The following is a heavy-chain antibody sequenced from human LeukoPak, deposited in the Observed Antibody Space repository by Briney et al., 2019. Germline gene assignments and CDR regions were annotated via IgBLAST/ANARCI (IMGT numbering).Heavy chain of an antibody. CDR1: GFTFSSYG. D-gene: IGHD3-9*01. V-gene: IGHV3-30*03. CDR2: ISYDGSNK. J-gene: IGHJ3*02. Sequence: GGSLRLSCAASGFTFSSYGMHWVRQAPGKGLEWVAVISYDGSNKYYADSVKGRFTISRDNSKNTLYLQMNSLRAEDTAVYYCAREPDNYDILDAFDIWGQGTMVTVSS. CDR3: AREPDNYDILDAFDI.